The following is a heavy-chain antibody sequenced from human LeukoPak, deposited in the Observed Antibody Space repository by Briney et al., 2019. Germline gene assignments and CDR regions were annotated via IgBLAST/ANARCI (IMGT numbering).Heavy chain of an antibody. CDR1: GFTFSSYS. CDR2: ISTSSSYI. J-gene: IGHJ5*02. D-gene: IGHD2-2*01. Sequence: PGGSLRLSCAASGFTFSSYSMNWVRQVPGKGLEWVSSISTSSSYIYYADSVKGRFTISRDNAKNSLYLQMNSLRAEDTAVYYCASRELYCSSTTCSAPWGQGTLVTVSS. CDR3: ASRELYCSSTTCSAP. V-gene: IGHV3-21*01.